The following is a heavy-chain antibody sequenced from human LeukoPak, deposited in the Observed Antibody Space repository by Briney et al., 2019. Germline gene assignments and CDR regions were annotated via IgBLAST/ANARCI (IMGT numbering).Heavy chain of an antibody. CDR2: IYHSGTT. D-gene: IGHD4-17*01. J-gene: IGHJ4*02. V-gene: IGHV4-4*02. Sequence: SETLSLTCAVSGAFITNSHWWSWDRQPPGKALEWVGEIYHSGTTNYNPSLQSRVTMSADKSKNQFSLKLSSVTAADTAVYYCATYFYGEYGSYYFDYWGQGTLVTVSS. CDR1: GAFITNSHW. CDR3: ATYFYGEYGSYYFDY.